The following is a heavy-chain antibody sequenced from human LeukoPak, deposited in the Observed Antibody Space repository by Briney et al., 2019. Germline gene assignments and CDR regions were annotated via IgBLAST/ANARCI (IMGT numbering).Heavy chain of an antibody. J-gene: IGHJ6*02. CDR2: ISSSSSYI. CDR1: GFTFSSYS. Sequence: GSLRLSCAASGFTFSSYSMNWVRQAPGKGLEWVSSISSSSSYIYYADSVKGRFTISRDNAKNSLYLQMNSLRAEDTAVYYCARGDYGDYVRVLYYYGMDVWGQGTTVTVSS. D-gene: IGHD4-17*01. CDR3: ARGDYGDYVRVLYYYGMDV. V-gene: IGHV3-21*01.